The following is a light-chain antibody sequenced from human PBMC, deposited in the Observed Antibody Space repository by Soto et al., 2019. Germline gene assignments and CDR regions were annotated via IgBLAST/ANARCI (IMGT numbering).Light chain of an antibody. CDR2: DAS. CDR3: QQYGSSPIT. V-gene: IGKV3-20*01. CDR1: QSVRNSL. Sequence: EIVLTQSPGTLSLSPGERATLSCRASQSVRNSLLAWYQQKPGQPPRLLIYDASTRATATPERFSGSGSGTDFTLTISRLEPEDFAVYYCQQYGSSPITFGQGTRLEIK. J-gene: IGKJ5*01.